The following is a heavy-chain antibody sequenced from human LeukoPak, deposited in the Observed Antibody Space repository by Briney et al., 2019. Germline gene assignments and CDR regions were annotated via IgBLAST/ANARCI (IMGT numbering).Heavy chain of an antibody. CDR3: ARGPNRLADYGGDYFDH. D-gene: IGHD4-23*01. V-gene: IGHV3-30*04. CDR1: GFTFSSFS. CDR2: ISHDGSHK. Sequence: GSLRLSCVASGFTFSSFSMHWVRQAPGNGLEWVAVISHDGSHKSYADSVRGRFTISRDNSKNTLSLQMNTLRPEDTALFYCARGPNRLADYGGDYFDHWGQGTLVTVSS. J-gene: IGHJ4*02.